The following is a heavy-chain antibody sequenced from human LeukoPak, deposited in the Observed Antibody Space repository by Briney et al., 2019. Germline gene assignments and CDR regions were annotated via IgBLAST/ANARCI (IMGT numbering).Heavy chain of an antibody. V-gene: IGHV3-7*01. Sequence: GGSLRLSCEVSGFSLSGYWMSWVRQTPGKGLEWVANIIQDGSDKYYVDSVKGRFTISRDNAKNSLYLQMNSLKAEDTAVYYCARGVAGDYNMSKYYFFYMDVWCKGTTVTVSS. CDR3: ARGVAGDYNMSKYYFFYMDV. J-gene: IGHJ6*03. CDR1: GFSLSGYW. CDR2: IIQDGSDK. D-gene: IGHD6-19*01.